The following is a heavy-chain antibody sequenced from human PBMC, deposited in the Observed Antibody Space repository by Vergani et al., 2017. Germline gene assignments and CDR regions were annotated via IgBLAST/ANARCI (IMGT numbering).Heavy chain of an antibody. CDR1: GGSISSGSYY. V-gene: IGHV4-61*02. J-gene: IGHJ5*02. D-gene: IGHD6-25*01. CDR2: IYTSGST. Sequence: QVQLQESGPGLVKPSQTLSLTCTVSGGSISSGSYYWSWIRQPAGKGLEWIGRIYTSGSTNYNPSLKSRVTISVDTSKNQFSLKLSSVTAADTAVYYCARDRRGFPNRIDPWGQGTLVIVSS. CDR3: ARDRRGFPNRIDP.